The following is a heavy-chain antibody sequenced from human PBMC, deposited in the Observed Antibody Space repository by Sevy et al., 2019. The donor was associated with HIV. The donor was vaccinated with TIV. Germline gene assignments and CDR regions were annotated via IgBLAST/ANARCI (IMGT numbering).Heavy chain of an antibody. CDR3: AKDHQQQPLLYFDY. D-gene: IGHD6-13*01. Sequence: GGSLRLSCAASGFTFSSYAMNWVRQAPGKGLEWVSAISGSGGSTYYADSVKGRFTISGDNSKNTLYLQMNSLRAEDTAVYYCAKDHQQQPLLYFDYWGQGTLVTVSS. CDR1: GFTFSSYA. V-gene: IGHV3-23*01. CDR2: ISGSGGST. J-gene: IGHJ4*02.